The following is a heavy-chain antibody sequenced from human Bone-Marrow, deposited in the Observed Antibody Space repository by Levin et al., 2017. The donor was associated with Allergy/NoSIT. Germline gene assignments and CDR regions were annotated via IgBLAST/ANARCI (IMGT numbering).Heavy chain of an antibody. J-gene: IGHJ3*02. Sequence: QPGGSLRLSCAASGSTFSRYVLHWVRQAPGKGLEWVAVISHDETSEAYAESVKGRFTISKDNSKNTLYLQMNSLRAEDAAVDYCATPGRASGYADYFVIWGLGTMVTVSS. V-gene: IGHV3-30*04. CDR3: ATPGRASGYADYFVI. D-gene: IGHD3-22*01. CDR2: ISHDETSE. CDR1: GSTFSRYV.